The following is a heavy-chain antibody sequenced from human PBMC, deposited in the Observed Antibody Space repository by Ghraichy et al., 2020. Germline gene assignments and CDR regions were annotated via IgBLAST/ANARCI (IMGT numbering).Heavy chain of an antibody. CDR3: ARRTRAYDYVWGSYRS. J-gene: IGHJ5*02. V-gene: IGHV4-34*01. CDR1: GGSFSGYY. Sequence: SETLSLTCAVYGGSFSGYYWSWIRQPPGKGLEWIGEINHSVSTNFNPSLKSRVTISLDTSKNQFSLKLSSVTAADTAAYYCARRTRAYDYVWGSYRSWGQGTLVTVSS. CDR2: INHSVST. D-gene: IGHD3-16*02.